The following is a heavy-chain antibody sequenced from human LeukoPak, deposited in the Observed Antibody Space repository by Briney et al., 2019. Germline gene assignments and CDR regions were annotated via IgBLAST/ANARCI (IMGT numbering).Heavy chain of an antibody. D-gene: IGHD3-10*01. CDR2: IIPILGIA. J-gene: IGHJ4*02. V-gene: IGHV1-69*04. CDR3: ARPGTMVRGVTFEY. Sequence: SVKVSCKASGGTFSSYAISWVRQAPGQGLEWMGRIIPILGIANYAQKFQGRVTITADKSTSTAYMELSSLRSEDAAVYYCARPGTMVRGVTFEYWGQGTLVTVSS. CDR1: GGTFSSYA.